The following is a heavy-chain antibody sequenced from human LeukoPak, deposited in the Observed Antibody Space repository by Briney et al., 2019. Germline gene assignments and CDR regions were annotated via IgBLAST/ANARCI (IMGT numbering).Heavy chain of an antibody. D-gene: IGHD3-10*01. CDR1: GGSISSGGYY. Sequence: SETLSLTCTVSGGSISSGGYYWSWIRQPPGKGLEWIGYIYHSGSTYYNPSLKSRVTISVDKSKNQFSLKLSSVTAADTAVYYCARAGDLTGYFDYWGQGTLVTVSS. J-gene: IGHJ4*02. CDR2: IYHSGST. CDR3: ARAGDLTGYFDY. V-gene: IGHV4-30-2*01.